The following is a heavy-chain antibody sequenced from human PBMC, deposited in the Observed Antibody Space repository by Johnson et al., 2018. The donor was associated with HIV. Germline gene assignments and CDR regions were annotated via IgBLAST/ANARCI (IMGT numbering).Heavy chain of an antibody. CDR1: GFTFSSYA. CDR2: ISYDGSNK. Sequence: QVQLVESGGGVVQPGRSLRLSCAASGFTFSSYAMHWVRQAPGKGLEWVAVISYDGSNKYYADSVKGRFTISRDNSKNTLYLQMNSLIAEDTAVYYCARELEFGDLRKNDAFDIWGQGTMVTVSS. CDR3: ARELEFGDLRKNDAFDI. V-gene: IGHV3-30-3*01. D-gene: IGHD4-17*01. J-gene: IGHJ3*02.